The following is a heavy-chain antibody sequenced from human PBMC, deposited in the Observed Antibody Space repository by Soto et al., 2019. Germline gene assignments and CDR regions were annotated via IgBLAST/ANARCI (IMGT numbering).Heavy chain of an antibody. Sequence: QVQLVESGGGVVQPGRSLRLSCAASGFTFSSYAMHWVRQAPGKGLEWVAVISYDGSNKYYADSVKGRFTISRDNSKNPLYLQMNSLRAEDTAVYYCARDREGLAARGGGLDYWGQGTLVTVSS. CDR2: ISYDGSNK. D-gene: IGHD6-6*01. J-gene: IGHJ4*02. CDR3: ARDREGLAARGGGLDY. V-gene: IGHV3-30-3*01. CDR1: GFTFSSYA.